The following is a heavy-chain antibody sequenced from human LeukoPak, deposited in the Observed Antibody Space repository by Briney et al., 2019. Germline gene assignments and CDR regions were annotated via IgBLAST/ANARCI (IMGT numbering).Heavy chain of an antibody. V-gene: IGHV3-53*05. CDR1: GFTASSNY. J-gene: IGHJ5*02. CDR2: IYSGGST. CDR3: AKDLRSNWFDP. Sequence: GGSLRLSCAASGFTASSNYMSWVRQAPGKGLEWVSVIYSGGSTYYADSVKGRFTISRDNSKNTLYLQMNSLRAEDTAVYYCAKDLRSNWFDPWGQGTLVTVSS.